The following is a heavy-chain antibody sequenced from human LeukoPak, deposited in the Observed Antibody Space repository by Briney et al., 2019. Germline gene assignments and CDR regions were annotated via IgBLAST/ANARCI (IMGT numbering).Heavy chain of an antibody. Sequence: QSGGSLRLSRAASRLTFSSYSMNWVRQAPGKGLEWVSYISDSGSPIYYADSVKGRFTISRDNAKNSLYLQMNSLRAEDTAVYYCARKPFYGSGIGHWGQGTLVTVSS. D-gene: IGHD3-10*01. V-gene: IGHV3-48*04. CDR3: ARKPFYGSGIGH. J-gene: IGHJ4*02. CDR2: ISDSGSPI. CDR1: RLTFSSYS.